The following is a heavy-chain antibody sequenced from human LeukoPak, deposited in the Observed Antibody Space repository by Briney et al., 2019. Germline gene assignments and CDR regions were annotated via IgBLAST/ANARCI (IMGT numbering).Heavy chain of an antibody. V-gene: IGHV3-74*01. D-gene: IGHD6-13*01. CDR2: INTDGSST. J-gene: IGHJ4*02. CDR1: GFTFSGYW. Sequence: GGSLRLSCAASGFTFSGYWMHWVRQGPGKGLVWVSRINTDGSSTTYADSVKGRFTISRDNAKNSLYLQMNSLRDEDTAVYYCAREEGSSWYPYYFDYWGQGTLVTVSS. CDR3: AREEGSSWYPYYFDY.